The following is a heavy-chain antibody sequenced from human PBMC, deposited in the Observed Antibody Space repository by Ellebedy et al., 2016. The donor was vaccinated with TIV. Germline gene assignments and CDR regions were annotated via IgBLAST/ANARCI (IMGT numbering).Heavy chain of an antibody. V-gene: IGHV4-39*07. CDR2: INYSGTT. J-gene: IGHJ4*02. CDR3: ARLPLLEKSSGCIDC. CDR1: GGSVSANNFY. Sequence: MPGGSLRLSCSVSGGSVSANNFYWGWIRQPPGKGLEWIGTINYSGTTYYNPSLKSRGSISVDTSNNQFSLNLSSVTAADTAVYYCARLPLLEKSSGCIDCWGQGTLVTVSS. D-gene: IGHD6-19*01.